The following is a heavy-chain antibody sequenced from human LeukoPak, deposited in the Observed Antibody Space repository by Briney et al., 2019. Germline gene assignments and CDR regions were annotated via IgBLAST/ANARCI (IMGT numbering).Heavy chain of an antibody. CDR3: ASPSIAATGAPYYYYGMDV. D-gene: IGHD6-13*01. CDR2: IYPGDSDT. J-gene: IGHJ6*02. CDR1: GYSFTNYW. Sequence: GESLKISCKGSGYSFTNYWIGWVRQVPGKGLEWMGIIYPGDSDTRYSPSFQGQVTISADKSISTAYLQWSSLKASDTAIYYCASPSIAATGAPYYYYGMDVWGQGTTVTVSS. V-gene: IGHV5-51*01.